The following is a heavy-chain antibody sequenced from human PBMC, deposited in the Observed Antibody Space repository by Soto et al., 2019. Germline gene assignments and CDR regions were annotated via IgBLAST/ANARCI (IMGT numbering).Heavy chain of an antibody. CDR2: INAGNGNT. CDR3: ASPGGVGARGTEDAFDI. D-gene: IGHD1-26*01. V-gene: IGHV1-3*01. J-gene: IGHJ3*02. Sequence: QVQLVQSGAEVKKPGASVKVSCKASGYTFTSYAMHWVRQAPGQRLEWMGWINAGNGNTKYSQEFQGRVTITRDTTAGTADMGLSRLRSEGTAGYYCASPGGVGARGTEDAFDIWGQGTMVTVSS. CDR1: GYTFTSYA.